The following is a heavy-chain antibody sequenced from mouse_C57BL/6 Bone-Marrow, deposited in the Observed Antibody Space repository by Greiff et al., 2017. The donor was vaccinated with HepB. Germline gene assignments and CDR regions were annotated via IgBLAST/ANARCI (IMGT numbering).Heavy chain of an antibody. CDR2: IDPSDSET. V-gene: IGHV1-52*01. Sequence: QVQLQQPGAELVRPGSSVKLSCKASGYTFTSYWMHWVKQRPIQGLEWIGNIDPSDSETHYNQKFKDKATFTVDKSSSTAYMQLRSLTSEDSAVYYCAKALNYYAMDYWGQGTSVTVSS. CDR3: AKALNYYAMDY. J-gene: IGHJ4*01. CDR1: GYTFTSYW.